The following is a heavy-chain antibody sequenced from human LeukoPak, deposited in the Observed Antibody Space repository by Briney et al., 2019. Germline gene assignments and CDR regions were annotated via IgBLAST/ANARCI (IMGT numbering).Heavy chain of an antibody. CDR2: MNPNSGNT. CDR3: AKVPDFGVGYYYYYMDV. Sequence: GASVKVSCKASGYTFTSYDINWVRQATGQGLEWMGWMNPNSGNTGYAQKFQGRVTMTRNTSISTAYMELSSLRAEDTAVYYCAKVPDFGVGYYYYYMDVWGKGTTVTVS. V-gene: IGHV1-8*01. D-gene: IGHD3-3*01. J-gene: IGHJ6*03. CDR1: GYTFTSYD.